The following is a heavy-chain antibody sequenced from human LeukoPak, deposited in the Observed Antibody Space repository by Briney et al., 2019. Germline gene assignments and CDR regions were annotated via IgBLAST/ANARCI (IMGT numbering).Heavy chain of an antibody. D-gene: IGHD6-19*01. CDR1: GFTFSSYE. CDR2: ISSSGSTI. J-gene: IGHJ4*02. CDR3: ASDTLGKGGAVADL. V-gene: IGHV3-48*03. Sequence: GGSLRLSCAASGFTFSSYEMNWVRQAPGKGLEWVSYISSSGSTIYYADSVKGRFTISRDNAKNSMYLQMNSLRAEDTAVYYCASDTLGKGGAVADLWGQGTLVTVSS.